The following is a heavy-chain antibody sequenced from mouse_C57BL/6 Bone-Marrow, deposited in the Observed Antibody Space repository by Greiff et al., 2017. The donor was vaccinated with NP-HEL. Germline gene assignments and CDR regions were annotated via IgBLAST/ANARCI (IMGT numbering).Heavy chain of an antibody. CDR1: GFSLTSYG. Sequence: VQVVESGPSLVAPSQSLSITCTVSGFSLTSYGVDWVRQSPGKGLEWLGVIWGVGSTNYNSALKSRLSISKDNSKSQVFLKMNSLQTDDTAMYYCARVLGDRSEDAMDYWGQGTSVTVSS. CDR3: ARVLGDRSEDAMDY. CDR2: IWGVGST. J-gene: IGHJ4*01. D-gene: IGHD1-1*01. V-gene: IGHV2-6*01.